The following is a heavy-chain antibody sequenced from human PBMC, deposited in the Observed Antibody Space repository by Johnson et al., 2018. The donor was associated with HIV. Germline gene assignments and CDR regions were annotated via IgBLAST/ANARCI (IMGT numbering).Heavy chain of an antibody. J-gene: IGHJ3*01. V-gene: IGHV3-20*04. CDR1: GFTVSSNY. Sequence: VQLVESGGGLIQPGGSLRLSCAASGFTVSSNYMSWVRQAPGKGLEWVSRINWNGGSTGYADSVKGRFTISRDNAKNSLYLQMNSLRAEDTALYYCVRGGLGYQNFHDRFDVWGQGTVVTVSS. CDR2: INWNGGST. D-gene: IGHD3-16*02. CDR3: VRGGLGYQNFHDRFDV.